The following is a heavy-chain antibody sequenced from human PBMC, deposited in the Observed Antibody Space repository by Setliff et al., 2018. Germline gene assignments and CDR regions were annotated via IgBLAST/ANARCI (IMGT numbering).Heavy chain of an antibody. J-gene: IGHJ6*03. Sequence: SETLSLTCAVSGDSISVSNWWSWVRQAPGSGLEWIGEIYPSRSTNDNPSRKSRVTTSMDKSNNQFSLRLTSVTAADTAVYFCVMMSIECGGVPCHLQDYYDYYMDVWGKGTTVTVSS. CDR1: GDSISVSNW. V-gene: IGHV4-4*02. D-gene: IGHD2-21*01. CDR2: IYPSRST. CDR3: VMMSIECGGVPCHLQDYYDYYMDV.